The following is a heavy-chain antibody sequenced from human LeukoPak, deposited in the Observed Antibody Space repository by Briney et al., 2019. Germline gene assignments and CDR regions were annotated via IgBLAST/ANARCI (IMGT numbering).Heavy chain of an antibody. CDR3: AREGLMAAAGDGGLDY. CDR2: IYYSGRT. J-gene: IGHJ4*02. Sequence: SQTLSLTCTVSGGSISSGDYYWSWIRQPPGKGLEWLGYIYYSGRTYYNPSLKSRLSISVDTSKNQFSLKLSSVTAADTAVYYCAREGLMAAAGDGGLDYWGQGTLVTVSS. D-gene: IGHD6-13*01. V-gene: IGHV4-30-4*01. CDR1: GGSISSGDYY.